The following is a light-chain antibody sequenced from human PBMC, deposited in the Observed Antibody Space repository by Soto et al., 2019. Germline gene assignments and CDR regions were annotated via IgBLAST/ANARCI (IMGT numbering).Light chain of an antibody. CDR3: SSYTSSSLYV. J-gene: IGLJ1*01. CDR1: SSDIGGSDF. Sequence: QSALTQPASVSGSPGQSITISCTGTSSDIGGSDFVSWYQQHPGKAPKLVMSEVNNRPSGVSNRFSGSKSGSTASLTISGLQAEDEADYYCSSYTSSSLYVFGTGTKVTVL. CDR2: EVN. V-gene: IGLV2-14*01.